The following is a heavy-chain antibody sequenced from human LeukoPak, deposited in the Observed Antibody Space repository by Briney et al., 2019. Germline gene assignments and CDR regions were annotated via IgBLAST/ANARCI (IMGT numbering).Heavy chain of an antibody. Sequence: SETLYITCTVSGGSISSSSYYLRRIRQPPGKGLELIVSIYYSGRTYYNPSLKSRVTISVDTSKNQFSLKLSSVTAADTAVYYCARSIFGVVIPDYWGQGTLVTVSS. CDR1: GGSISSSSYY. CDR3: ARSIFGVVIPDY. V-gene: IGHV4-39*01. CDR2: IYYSGRT. D-gene: IGHD3-3*01. J-gene: IGHJ4*02.